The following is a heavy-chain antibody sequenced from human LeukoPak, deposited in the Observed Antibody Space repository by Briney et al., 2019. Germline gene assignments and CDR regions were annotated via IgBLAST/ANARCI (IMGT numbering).Heavy chain of an antibody. D-gene: IGHD2-8*01. CDR1: GFTFDDYA. J-gene: IGHJ4*02. CDR2: ISWNSGSI. Sequence: GRSLRLSCAASGFTFDDYAMHWVRQAPGKGLEWVSGISWNSGSIGYADSVKGRFTISRDNAKNSLYLQMNSLRAEDTALYYCAKAQPRILMVHAGHYFDYWGQGTLVTVSS. V-gene: IGHV3-9*01. CDR3: AKAQPRILMVHAGHYFDY.